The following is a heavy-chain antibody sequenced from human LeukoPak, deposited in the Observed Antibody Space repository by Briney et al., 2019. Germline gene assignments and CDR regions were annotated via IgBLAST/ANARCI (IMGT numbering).Heavy chain of an antibody. CDR3: ARGSMAVTTRSFDY. J-gene: IGHJ4*02. Sequence: ASVKVSCKASGYTFTSYDINWVRQATGQGLEWMGWMNPNSGNTGYAQKFQGRVTMTRNTSISTAYMELSSLRSEDTAVYYCARGSMAVTTRSFDYWGQGTLVTVSS. CDR1: GYTFTSYD. D-gene: IGHD4-17*01. V-gene: IGHV1-8*01. CDR2: MNPNSGNT.